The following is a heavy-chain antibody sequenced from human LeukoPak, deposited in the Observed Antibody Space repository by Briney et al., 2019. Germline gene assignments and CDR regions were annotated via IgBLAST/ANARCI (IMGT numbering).Heavy chain of an antibody. D-gene: IGHD4-17*01. CDR3: ARDYGEGGYYFDY. CDR2: ISSDGSST. CDR1: GFTFSTYW. V-gene: IGHV3-74*01. J-gene: IGHJ4*02. Sequence: GGALRLSCAASGFTFSTYWMHWVRQAPGKGLVWLSRISSDGSSTNYADSVKGRFTISRDNAKNTLYLQMNSLRAEDTAVYYCARDYGEGGYYFDYWGQGTLVTVSS.